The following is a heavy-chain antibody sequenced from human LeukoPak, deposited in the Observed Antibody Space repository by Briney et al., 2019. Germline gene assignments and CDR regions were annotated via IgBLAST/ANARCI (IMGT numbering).Heavy chain of an antibody. Sequence: ASVKVSCKASGYTFTGYYMHWVRQAPGQGLEWMGWINPNSGGTNYAQKFQGRVTMTRDTSIGTAYMELSRLRSDDTAVYYCARAPQEQQLANWFDPWGQGTLVTVSS. CDR1: GYTFTGYY. CDR2: INPNSGGT. CDR3: ARAPQEQQLANWFDP. V-gene: IGHV1-2*02. J-gene: IGHJ5*02. D-gene: IGHD6-13*01.